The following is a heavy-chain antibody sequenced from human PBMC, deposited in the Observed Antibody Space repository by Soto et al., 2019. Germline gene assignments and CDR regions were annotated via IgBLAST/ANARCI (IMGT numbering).Heavy chain of an antibody. Sequence: QLQLQESGSGLVKPSQTLSLTCAVSGGSISSGGYSWSWIRQPPGKGLEWIGYIYHSGSTYYNPSLESRVTISVDRSKNQFSLKLSSVTAADTAVYYCARAPTTVVTLGYFDLWGRGTLVTVSS. J-gene: IGHJ2*01. CDR3: ARAPTTVVTLGYFDL. CDR2: IYHSGST. D-gene: IGHD4-17*01. CDR1: GGSISSGGYS. V-gene: IGHV4-30-2*01.